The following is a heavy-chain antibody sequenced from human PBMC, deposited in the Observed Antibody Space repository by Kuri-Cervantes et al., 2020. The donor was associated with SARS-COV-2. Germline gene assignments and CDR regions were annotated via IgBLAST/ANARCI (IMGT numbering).Heavy chain of an antibody. V-gene: IGHV5-10-1*01. J-gene: IGHJ4*02. D-gene: IGHD2-2*01. CDR1: GSNSPTYW. CDR3: ARHRDCSSTSCLLDY. Sequence: GESLKISCKGFGSNSPTYWISWVRQIPGKGLEWMGRIDPNDSYSTYSPSFQGHVTISADKSISTAFLQWSSLKASDTAMYYCARHRDCSSTSCLLDYWGQGTLVTVSS. CDR2: IDPNDSYS.